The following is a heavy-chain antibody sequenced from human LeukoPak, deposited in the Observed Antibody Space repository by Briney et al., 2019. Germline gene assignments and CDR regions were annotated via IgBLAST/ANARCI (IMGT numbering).Heavy chain of an antibody. Sequence: GGSLRLSCAASGFTFSIYAMCWVRQAPGKGLEWVSSISSRSDYTYYEDSVEGRFTISRDYSKDTLYLQMESLRVEDTAVYYCATSTTWHQSVVSWGQGTLVTVSS. CDR1: GFTFSIYA. CDR3: ATSTTWHQSVVS. D-gene: IGHD2/OR15-2a*01. CDR2: ISSRSDYT. V-gene: IGHV3-23*01. J-gene: IGHJ5*02.